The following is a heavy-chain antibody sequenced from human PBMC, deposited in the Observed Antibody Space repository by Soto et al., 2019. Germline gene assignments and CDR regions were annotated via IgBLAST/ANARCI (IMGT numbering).Heavy chain of an antibody. CDR2: ISYDGSNK. CDR3: TTDLVQRIMITFGGVMYAFDI. Sequence: QVQLVESGGGVVQPGRSLRLSCAASGFTFSSYGMHWVRQAPGKGLEWVAVISYDGSNKYYADSVKGRFTISRDNSKNTLYLQMNSLKTEDTAVYYCTTDLVQRIMITFGGVMYAFDIWGQGTMVTVSS. V-gene: IGHV3-30*03. J-gene: IGHJ3*02. CDR1: GFTFSSYG. D-gene: IGHD3-16*01.